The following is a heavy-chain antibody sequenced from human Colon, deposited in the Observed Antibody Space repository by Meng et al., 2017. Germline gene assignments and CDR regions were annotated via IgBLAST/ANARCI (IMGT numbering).Heavy chain of an antibody. Sequence: QVQLVQSGAEMKKPGASVKVSCKASGYTFTTYDINWVRQATGQGLEWMGWMNPDSGDTGYAQKFQGRLTMTRDTSISAVYMELTSLRSEDTAVYCCARGGYYYDSSGFRAALDYWGQGALVTVSS. CDR1: GYTFTTYD. CDR3: ARGGYYYDSSGFRAALDY. V-gene: IGHV1-8*01. J-gene: IGHJ4*02. CDR2: MNPDSGDT. D-gene: IGHD3-22*01.